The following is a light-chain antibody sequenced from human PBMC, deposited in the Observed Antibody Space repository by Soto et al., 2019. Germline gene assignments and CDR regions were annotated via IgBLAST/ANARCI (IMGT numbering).Light chain of an antibody. J-gene: IGKJ1*01. CDR1: QSVSSSY. CDR2: GAS. Sequence: EIVMTQSPATLSVSPGERATLSCRASQSVSSSYLAWYQQKPGQAPGLLIFGASSRATGIPDRFSGSGSGTDFTLSISRLEPEDSAVYYCQQYGRSPTFGQGTKVDIK. V-gene: IGKV3-20*01. CDR3: QQYGRSPT.